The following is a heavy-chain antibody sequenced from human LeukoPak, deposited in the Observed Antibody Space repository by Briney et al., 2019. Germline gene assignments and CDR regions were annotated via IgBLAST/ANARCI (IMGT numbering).Heavy chain of an antibody. J-gene: IGHJ4*02. Sequence: PGGSLRLSCAASGFTFSSYSMNWVRQAPGKGLEWVAYISSSSSTIYYADSVKGRFTISRDNAKNSLYLQMNSLRAEDTAVYYCARESYSSSWHYYFDYRGQGTLVTVSS. CDR3: ARESYSSSWHYYFDY. CDR1: GFTFSSYS. CDR2: ISSSSSTI. D-gene: IGHD6-13*01. V-gene: IGHV3-48*01.